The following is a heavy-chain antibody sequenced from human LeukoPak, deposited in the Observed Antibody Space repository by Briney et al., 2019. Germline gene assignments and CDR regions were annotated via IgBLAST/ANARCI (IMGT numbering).Heavy chain of an antibody. D-gene: IGHD1-1*01. CDR2: ISSSSGDI. CDR3: ARDSRTTGTTSGYFDY. Sequence: GGSLRLSCAASGFTFSSYSLNWVRQAPGKGLEWVSSISSSSGDIYYAVSVKGRFTISRDNAKNSLYLQMNSLRAEDTAVYYCARDSRTTGTTSGYFDYWGQGTLVTVSS. V-gene: IGHV3-21*01. J-gene: IGHJ4*02. CDR1: GFTFSSYS.